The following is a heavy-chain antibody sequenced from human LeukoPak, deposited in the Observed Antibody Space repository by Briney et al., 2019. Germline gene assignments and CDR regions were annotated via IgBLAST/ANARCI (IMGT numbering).Heavy chain of an antibody. CDR1: GYTFTSYG. CDR2: ISAYNGNT. Sequence: GASVKVSCKASGYTFTSYGISWVRQAPGQGLEWMGWISAYNGNTNYAQKLQGRVTITADKSTSTAYMELSSLRSEDTAVYYCARDNFDRIAAPGYKYNWFDPWGQGTLVTVSS. V-gene: IGHV1-18*01. D-gene: IGHD6-13*01. J-gene: IGHJ5*02. CDR3: ARDNFDRIAAPGYKYNWFDP.